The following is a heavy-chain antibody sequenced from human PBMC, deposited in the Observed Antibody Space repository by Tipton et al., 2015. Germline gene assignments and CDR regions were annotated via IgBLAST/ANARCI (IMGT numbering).Heavy chain of an antibody. D-gene: IGHD2-2*01. J-gene: IGHJ6*02. CDR2: IYYSGTS. CDR1: GDSIHKYY. V-gene: IGHV4-59*01. CDR3: ARTRYCFGTTCHEDYFYGMDV. Sequence: LRLSCTVSGDSIHKYYLTWIRQPPGRGLEWIGYIYYSGTSIYSPSLEGRVTMSVDTAKKQFSLKLASVTAADTAMYYCARTRYCFGTTCHEDYFYGMDVWGQGTMVTVSS.